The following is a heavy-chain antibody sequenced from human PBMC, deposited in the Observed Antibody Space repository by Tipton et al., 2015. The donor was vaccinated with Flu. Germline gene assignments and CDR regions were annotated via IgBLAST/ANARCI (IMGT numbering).Heavy chain of an antibody. V-gene: IGHV3-53*01. Sequence: SLRLSCAASGFTVTSSYMSWVRQAPGKGLEWVSVIYDGGTTDYADSVKGRFTISIDKSKNALYLQMSSLRAEDTAVYYCARGPQVPVWPYYYGMDVWGQGTTVTVSS. D-gene: IGHD2-2*01. CDR3: ARGPQVPVWPYYYGMDV. CDR1: GFTVTSSY. CDR2: IYDGGTT. J-gene: IGHJ6*02.